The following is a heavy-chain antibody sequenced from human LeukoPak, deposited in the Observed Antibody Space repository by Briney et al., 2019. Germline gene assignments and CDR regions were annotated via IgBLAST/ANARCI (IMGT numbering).Heavy chain of an antibody. CDR3: ARGQPGSDRKRVLFDY. CDR2: INHSGST. J-gene: IGHJ4*02. CDR1: GGSFSGYY. V-gene: IGHV4-34*01. Sequence: SETLSLTCAVYGGSFSGYYWSWIRQPPGKGLEWIGEINHSGSTNYNPSLKSRVTISVDTSKNQFSLKLSSATAADTAVYYCARGQPGSDRKRVLFDYWGQGTLVTVSS. D-gene: IGHD3-22*01.